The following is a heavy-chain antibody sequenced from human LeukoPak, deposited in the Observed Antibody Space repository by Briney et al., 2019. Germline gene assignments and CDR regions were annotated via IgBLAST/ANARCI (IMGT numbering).Heavy chain of an antibody. CDR2: IGTAGDT. V-gene: IGHV3-13*04. CDR1: GFTFSSYD. D-gene: IGHD3-9*01. Sequence: PGGSLRLSCAASGFTFSSYDMHWVRQATGKGLEWVSAIGTAGDTYYPGSVKGRFTISRENAKNSLYLQMNSLRAGDTAVYYCARAYYDIWTGSYYYGMDVWGQGTTVTVSS. J-gene: IGHJ6*02. CDR3: ARAYYDIWTGSYYYGMDV.